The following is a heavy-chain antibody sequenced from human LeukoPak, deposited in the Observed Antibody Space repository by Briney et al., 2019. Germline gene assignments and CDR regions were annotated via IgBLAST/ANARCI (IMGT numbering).Heavy chain of an antibody. D-gene: IGHD6-19*01. Sequence: SETLSLTCTVSGGSISSSSYYWGWIRQPPGKGLEWIGSIYYSGSTYYNPSLKSRVTISVDTSKKQFSLKLSSVTAADTAVYYCARDSSQWLVYYYYYMXVWGXGTTVTVSS. CDR2: IYYSGST. V-gene: IGHV4-39*07. J-gene: IGHJ6*03. CDR3: ARDSSQWLVYYYYYMXV. CDR1: GGSISSSSYY.